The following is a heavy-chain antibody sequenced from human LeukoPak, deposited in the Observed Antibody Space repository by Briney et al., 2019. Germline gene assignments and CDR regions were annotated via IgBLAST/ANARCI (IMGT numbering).Heavy chain of an antibody. J-gene: IGHJ4*02. Sequence: ASVKVSCKASGYTFTSYGINWVRQATGQGLEWMGWMNPNSGNTGYAQKFQGRVTITRNTSISTAYMELSSLRSEDTAVYYCARHYYDSSGYYFGLDYWGQGTLVTVS. CDR2: MNPNSGNT. CDR3: ARHYYDSSGYYFGLDY. V-gene: IGHV1-8*03. CDR1: GYTFTSYG. D-gene: IGHD3-22*01.